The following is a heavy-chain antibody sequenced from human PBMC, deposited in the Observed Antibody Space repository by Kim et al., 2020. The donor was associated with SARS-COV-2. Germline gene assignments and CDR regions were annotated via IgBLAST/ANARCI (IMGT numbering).Heavy chain of an antibody. CDR3: ARYYSSSWRGHWYFDL. J-gene: IGHJ2*01. D-gene: IGHD6-13*01. CDR1: GFTFSDYY. CDR2: ISSSGSTI. Sequence: GGSLRLSCAASGFTFSDYYMSWIRQAPGKGLEWVSYISSSGSTIYYADSVKGRFTISRDNAKNSLYLQMNSLRAEDTAVYYCARYYSSSWRGHWYFDLWGRGTLVTVSS. V-gene: IGHV3-11*01.